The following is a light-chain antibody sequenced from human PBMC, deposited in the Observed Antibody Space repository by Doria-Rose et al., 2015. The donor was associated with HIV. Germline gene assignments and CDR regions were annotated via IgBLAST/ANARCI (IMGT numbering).Light chain of an antibody. V-gene: IGKV3-15*01. J-gene: IGKJ2*01. Sequence: TQSPATLSVSPGERATLSCRASQGIDSDLAWYQQKPGQAPRLLIYRASIRATGIPPRFTGGGSGTEFTLTISSLQSEDFAVYFCQQYSQWPPYTFGQGTKLEAK. CDR2: RAS. CDR1: QGIDSD. CDR3: QQYSQWPPYT.